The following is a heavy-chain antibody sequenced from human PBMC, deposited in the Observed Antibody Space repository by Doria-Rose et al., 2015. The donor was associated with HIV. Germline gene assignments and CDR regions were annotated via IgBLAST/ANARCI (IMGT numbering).Heavy chain of an antibody. J-gene: IGHJ4*02. D-gene: IGHD1-26*01. Sequence: QVQLQESGPGLVKPSETLSLTCSVSGGSISHYYWIWIRQTPGKGLAYIGDIFYTGSTNYSTSLKSRVTISIDTSKNKFSLRLSSVTAADTAVYYCARVLSGTYDYWGQGTLVTVSS. CDR3: ARVLSGTYDY. CDR2: IFYTGST. CDR1: GGSISHYY. V-gene: IGHV4-59*01.